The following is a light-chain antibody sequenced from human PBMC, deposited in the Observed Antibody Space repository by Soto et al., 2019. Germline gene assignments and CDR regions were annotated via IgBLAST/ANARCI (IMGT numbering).Light chain of an antibody. Sequence: QTVVTQEPSCSVSPGGTVTLTCALDSCAVSTVHYPSWYRQTPGQPPRTLIYSTNSRSSGVPDRVSGSIFGNKSALTITGAQADDESAYFGVLYMGSDVVFGGGSKLTV. CDR2: STN. V-gene: IGLV8-61*01. CDR3: VLYMGSDVV. J-gene: IGLJ2*01. CDR1: SCAVSTVHY.